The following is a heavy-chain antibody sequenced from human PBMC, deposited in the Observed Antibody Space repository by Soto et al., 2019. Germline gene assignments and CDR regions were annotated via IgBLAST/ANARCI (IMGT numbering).Heavy chain of an antibody. CDR2: INAGNGNT. D-gene: IGHD5-12*01. CDR1: GYTFTSYA. V-gene: IGHV1-3*01. J-gene: IGHJ4*02. CDR3: ARDRDGYNYGIDY. Sequence: QVQLVQSGAEVKKPGASVKVSCKASGYTFTSYAMYWVRQAPGQRLEWMGWINAGNGNTKYSQKFQGRVTITRDTSASTAYMELSSLRSEDTAVYYCARDRDGYNYGIDYWGQGTLVTVSS.